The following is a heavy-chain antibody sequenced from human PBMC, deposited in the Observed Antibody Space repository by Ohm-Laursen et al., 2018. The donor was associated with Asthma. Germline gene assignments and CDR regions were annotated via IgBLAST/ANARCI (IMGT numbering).Heavy chain of an antibody. CDR2: VYGDGSNT. J-gene: IGHJ6*02. CDR3: TRPPGPDIVVVPAAKTMDV. D-gene: IGHD2-2*01. Sequence: SLRLSCAASGFTFSTYWMHWVRQAPGKGLVWVSRVYGDGSNTIYADSVKGRFTISRDNAKNTLYLQMNSLRAEDTAVYYCTRPPGPDIVVVPAAKTMDVWGQGTTVTVSS. V-gene: IGHV3-74*01. CDR1: GFTFSTYW.